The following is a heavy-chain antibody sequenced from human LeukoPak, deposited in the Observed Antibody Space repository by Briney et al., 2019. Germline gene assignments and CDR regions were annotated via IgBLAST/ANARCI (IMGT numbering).Heavy chain of an antibody. CDR1: GGSISSYY. Sequence: SETLSLTCTVSGGSISSYYWSWIRQPPGKGLEWIGEINHSGSTNYNPSLKSRVTISVDTSKNQFSLKLSSVTAADTAVYYCARRPKIAARAYYYYGMDVWGQGTTVTVSS. CDR3: ARRPKIAARAYYYYGMDV. J-gene: IGHJ6*02. V-gene: IGHV4-34*01. CDR2: INHSGST. D-gene: IGHD6-6*01.